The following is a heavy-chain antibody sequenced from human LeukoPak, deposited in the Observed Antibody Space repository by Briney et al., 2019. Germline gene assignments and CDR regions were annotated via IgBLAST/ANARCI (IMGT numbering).Heavy chain of an antibody. J-gene: IGHJ4*02. V-gene: IGHV5-10-1*01. CDR2: IYPSDSYT. CDR3: ARSGDIVVVTATPPDY. CDR1: GYSFTSYW. Sequence: GESLKISCKASGYSFTSYWIAWVRQVPGKGLEWMGIIYPSDSYTNYSPSFQGHVTISADKSISTAYLQWSSLKASDTAMYYCARSGDIVVVTATPPDYWGQGTLVTVSS. D-gene: IGHD2-21*02.